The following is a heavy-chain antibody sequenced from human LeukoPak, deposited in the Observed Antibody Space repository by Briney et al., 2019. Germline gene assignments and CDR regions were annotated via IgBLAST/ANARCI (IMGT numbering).Heavy chain of an antibody. D-gene: IGHD5-12*01. CDR2: ISAYNGNT. CDR1: GYTFTSYG. Sequence: GASVKVSCKASGYTFTSYGISWVRQAPGQGLEWRGWISAYNGNTNYAQKLQGRVTMTTDTSTSTAYMELRSLRSDDTAVYYCARVGALVPTWLRFLMGENWFDPWGQGTLVTVSS. CDR3: ARVGALVPTWLRFLMGENWFDP. V-gene: IGHV1-18*01. J-gene: IGHJ5*02.